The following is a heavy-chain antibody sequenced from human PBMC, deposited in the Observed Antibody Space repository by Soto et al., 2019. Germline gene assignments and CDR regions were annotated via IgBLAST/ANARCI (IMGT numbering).Heavy chain of an antibody. J-gene: IGHJ6*03. D-gene: IGHD3-3*01. Sequence: SETLSLTCTVSGASISSSSYYWGWIRQPPGKGLEWIGYIYYSGSTNYNPSLKSRVTISVDTSKNQFSLKLSSVTAADTAVYYCARGFWSGYYSYYYMDVWGKGTTVTVSS. CDR2: IYYSGST. CDR1: GASISSSSYY. V-gene: IGHV4-61*05. CDR3: ARGFWSGYYSYYYMDV.